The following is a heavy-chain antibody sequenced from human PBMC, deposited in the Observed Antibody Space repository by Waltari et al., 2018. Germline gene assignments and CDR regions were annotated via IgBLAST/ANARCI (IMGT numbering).Heavy chain of an antibody. J-gene: IGHJ6*02. Sequence: EEQLVESGGDLIQPGESLRVSCAVSGFTFSRYWMTWVRQAPGQGLLWVARINGDGSDTSYADSVRGRFTISRDNARNTVFLQMKSLRAEDTAVYYCAGVARKTYSSPVPERDYYYGMDVWGLGTTVTVSS. CDR2: INGDGSDT. CDR1: GFTFSRYW. V-gene: IGHV3-74*01. D-gene: IGHD3-22*01. CDR3: AGVARKTYSSPVPERDYYYGMDV.